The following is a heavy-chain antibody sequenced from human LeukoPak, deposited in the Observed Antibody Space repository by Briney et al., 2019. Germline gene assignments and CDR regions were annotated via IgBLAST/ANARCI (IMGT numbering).Heavy chain of an antibody. V-gene: IGHV4-59*01. J-gene: IGHJ4*02. Sequence: SETLSLTCTVSGGSISSYYWSWIRQPPGKGLEWTAYVYYSGITSYGPSLKSRVTISADTSKNQLSLKLSSVTAADTAVYYCARWNEGFDYWGQGTLVTVSS. CDR3: ARWNEGFDY. D-gene: IGHD1-1*01. CDR1: GGSISSYY. CDR2: VYYSGIT.